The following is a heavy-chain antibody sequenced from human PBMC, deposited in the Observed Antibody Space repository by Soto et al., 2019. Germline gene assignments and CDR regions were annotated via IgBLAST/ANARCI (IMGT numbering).Heavy chain of an antibody. J-gene: IGHJ4*02. CDR2: INPGSGVT. CDR3: ARVAGHKNARFDT. Sequence: ASVKVSCKASGYSFTKYHMHWVRQAPGQRLEWMGWINPGSGVTNQAQKFQGRVTMTRDTSITTTYMELNSLTSDDTAVYYCARVAGHKNARFDTWGQGALVTVSS. D-gene: IGHD1-1*01. CDR1: GYSFTKYH. V-gene: IGHV1-2*02.